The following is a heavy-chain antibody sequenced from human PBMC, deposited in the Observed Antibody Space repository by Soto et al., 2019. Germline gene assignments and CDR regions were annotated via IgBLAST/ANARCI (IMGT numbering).Heavy chain of an antibody. J-gene: IGHJ3*02. CDR3: ARDFLGTTGAFDI. Sequence: ASVKVSCKASGYTFTGYYMHWVRQAPGQGLEWMGWINPNSGGTNYAQKNQGWVTMTRDTSISTAYMELSRLRSDDTAVYYCARDFLGTTGAFDIWGQGTMVTVSS. D-gene: IGHD1-1*01. V-gene: IGHV1-2*04. CDR1: GYTFTGYY. CDR2: INPNSGGT.